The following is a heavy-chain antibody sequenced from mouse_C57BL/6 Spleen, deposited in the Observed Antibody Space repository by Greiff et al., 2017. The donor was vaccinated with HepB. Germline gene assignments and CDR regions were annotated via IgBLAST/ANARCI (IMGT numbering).Heavy chain of an antibody. CDR1: GYAFSSSW. V-gene: IGHV1-82*01. Sequence: VQLQQSGPELVKPGASVKISCKASGYAFSSSWMNWVKQRPGKGLEWIGRIYPGDGDTNYNGKFKGKATLTADKSSSTAYMQLSSLTSEDSAVYFCARFPHYYCSSYFDYWGQGTTLTVSS. J-gene: IGHJ2*01. CDR2: IYPGDGDT. D-gene: IGHD1-1*01. CDR3: ARFPHYYCSSYFDY.